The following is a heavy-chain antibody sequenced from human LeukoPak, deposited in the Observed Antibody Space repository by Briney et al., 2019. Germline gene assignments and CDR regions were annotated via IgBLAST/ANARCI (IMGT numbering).Heavy chain of an antibody. J-gene: IGHJ4*02. D-gene: IGHD4-11*01. V-gene: IGHV4-4*07. CDR2: IYTSGST. Sequence: SETLSLTCTVSGGSISSYYWSWIRQPAGKGLEWIGRIYTSGSTNYNPSLKSRVTMSVDTSKNQFSLKLSSVTAADTAVYYCARGLDFHDYSILDYWGQGTLVTVSS. CDR1: GGSISSYY. CDR3: ARGLDFHDYSILDY.